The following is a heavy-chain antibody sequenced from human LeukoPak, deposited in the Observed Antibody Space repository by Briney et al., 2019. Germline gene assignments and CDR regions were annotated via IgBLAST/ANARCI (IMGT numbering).Heavy chain of an antibody. CDR3: VKDGHWTFDY. Sequence: GGSLRLSCAASGFIFSTSAMHWVRQLPGKGLAWVAFLGHEGSNKYYADSVKGRFTISRDNSKNTLYLHMNSLRAEDTAIYYCVKDGHWTFDYWGQGTLVTVSS. J-gene: IGHJ4*02. V-gene: IGHV3-30*02. D-gene: IGHD1-1*01. CDR2: LGHEGSNK. CDR1: GFIFSTSA.